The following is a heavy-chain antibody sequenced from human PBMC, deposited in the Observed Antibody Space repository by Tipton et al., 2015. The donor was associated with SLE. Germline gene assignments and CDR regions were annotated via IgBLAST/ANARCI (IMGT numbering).Heavy chain of an antibody. J-gene: IGHJ5*02. Sequence: TLSLTCTVSGGAIGSSDYYWAWIRQPPGKGLGWIGSFHYSGHTYYSPALKSRVTTSVDTSKNQISLKVYSVTAADTAVYYCARGAIAVAGSGWFDPWGQGTLVIVSS. V-gene: IGHV4-39*07. D-gene: IGHD6-19*01. CDR3: ARGAIAVAGSGWFDP. CDR2: FHYSGHT. CDR1: GGAIGSSDYY.